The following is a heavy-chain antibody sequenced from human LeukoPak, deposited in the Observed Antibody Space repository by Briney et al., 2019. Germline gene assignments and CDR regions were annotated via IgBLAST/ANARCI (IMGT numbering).Heavy chain of an antibody. CDR3: ARRGATVVRGTKLDYYYGMDV. CDR2: INHSEST. Sequence: PSETLSLTCAVYGGSFSGYYWSWIRQPPGKGLEWIGEINHSESTNYNPSLKSRVTISVDTSKNQFSLKLSSVTAADTAVYYCARRGATVVRGTKLDYYYGMDVWGKGTTVTVSS. D-gene: IGHD3-10*01. J-gene: IGHJ6*04. CDR1: GGSFSGYY. V-gene: IGHV4-34*01.